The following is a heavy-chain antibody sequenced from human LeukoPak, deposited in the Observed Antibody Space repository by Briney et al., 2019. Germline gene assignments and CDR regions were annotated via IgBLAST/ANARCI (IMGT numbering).Heavy chain of an antibody. J-gene: IGHJ6*02. D-gene: IGHD6-19*01. Sequence: PGGSLRLSCAASGFTFSSYEMNWVRQAPGKGLEWVSYISSSGSTIYYADSVKGRFTISRDNVKNSLYLQMNSLRAEDTAVYYCARDLVAGTWVALRGSYYGMDVWGQGTTVTVSS. V-gene: IGHV3-48*03. CDR1: GFTFSSYE. CDR3: ARDLVAGTWVALRGSYYGMDV. CDR2: ISSSGSTI.